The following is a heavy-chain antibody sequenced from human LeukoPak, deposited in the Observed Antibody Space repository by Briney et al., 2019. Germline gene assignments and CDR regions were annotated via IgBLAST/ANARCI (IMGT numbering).Heavy chain of an antibody. Sequence: GGSLRLSCAASGLTFSTYTMNWVRQAPGKGLEWVSSISSGSSYNYYADSMKGRFTVSRDNAKNSLYLQMNSLKAEDTAVYFCASHYDIDYWGQGTLVTVSS. CDR1: GLTFSTYT. D-gene: IGHD3-9*01. CDR3: ASHYDIDY. J-gene: IGHJ4*02. V-gene: IGHV3-21*06. CDR2: ISSGSSYN.